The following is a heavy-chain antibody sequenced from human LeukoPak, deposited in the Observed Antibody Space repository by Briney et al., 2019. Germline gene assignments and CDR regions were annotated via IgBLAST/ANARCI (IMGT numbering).Heavy chain of an antibody. J-gene: IGHJ4*02. CDR2: SNPNSGGT. Sequence: ASVTVSCKASGYAXVGYYIHWVRQAPGQRLEWMGWSNPNSGGTNYAQNFQGRVTMTRDTSVSTAYMELSSLRSGDTAVYYCARLADCSETSCRSFDYWGQGTLVTVSS. CDR3: ARLADCSETSCRSFDY. D-gene: IGHD2-2*01. CDR1: GYAXVGYY. V-gene: IGHV1-2*02.